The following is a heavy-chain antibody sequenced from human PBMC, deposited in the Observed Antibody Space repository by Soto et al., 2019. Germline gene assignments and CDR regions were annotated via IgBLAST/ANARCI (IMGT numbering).Heavy chain of an antibody. J-gene: IGHJ6*02. CDR1: GGIFTNNA. D-gene: IGHD5-18*01. CDR3: ATGGHNDGYNFYHGMDV. Sequence: QVQVVQSGAEVKKPGSSVKVSCKVSGGIFTNNAISWVRQAPGQGLEWLGGVIPLFDTAYYAQIFRGRLRISADGATTPAYMELSGLTSADTAVYFCATGGHNDGYNFYHGMDVWAQGTTVTVS. V-gene: IGHV1-69*01. CDR2: VIPLFDTA.